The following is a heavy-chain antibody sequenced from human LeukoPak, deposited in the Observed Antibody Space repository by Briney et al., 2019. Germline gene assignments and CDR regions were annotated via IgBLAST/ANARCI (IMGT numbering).Heavy chain of an antibody. CDR1: GFTVGNNY. Sequence: PGGSLRLSCAASGFTVGNNYMNWVRQAPGKGLEWVSLIFSHGETSYADSVKGRFTISRDNSKNTLYLQMNSLRAEDTAVYYCARGGPLDDILTGYYIDYWGQGTLVTVSS. CDR3: ARGGPLDDILTGYYIDY. D-gene: IGHD3-9*01. J-gene: IGHJ4*02. CDR2: IFSHGET. V-gene: IGHV3-66*01.